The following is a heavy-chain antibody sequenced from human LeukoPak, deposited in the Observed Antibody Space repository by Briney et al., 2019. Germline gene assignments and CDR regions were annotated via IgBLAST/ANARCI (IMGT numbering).Heavy chain of an antibody. V-gene: IGHV1-69*13. J-gene: IGHJ4*02. D-gene: IGHD5-12*01. CDR1: GYTFTGYY. CDR3: ARSRVATLSYFDY. Sequence: ASVKVSCKASGYTFTGYYMHWVRQAPGQGLEWMGGIIPIFGTANYAQKFQGRVTITADESTSTAYMELSSLRSEDTAVYYCARSRVATLSYFDYWGQGTLVTVSS. CDR2: IIPIFGTA.